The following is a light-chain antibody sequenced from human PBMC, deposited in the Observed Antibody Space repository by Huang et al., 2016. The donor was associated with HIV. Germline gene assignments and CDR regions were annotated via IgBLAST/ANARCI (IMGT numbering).Light chain of an antibody. CDR2: AAS. Sequence: DIQMTQSPFAMSASVGDRVNITCRANQDINNYLLWFQQKPGKVPKRLIYAASDLPSEVRSRFSGSGSGTEFTLTISNLQPEDLATSYCLHHLSYPPAFGQGTRLEIK. J-gene: IGKJ5*01. V-gene: IGKV1-17*03. CDR1: QDINNY. CDR3: LHHLSYPPA.